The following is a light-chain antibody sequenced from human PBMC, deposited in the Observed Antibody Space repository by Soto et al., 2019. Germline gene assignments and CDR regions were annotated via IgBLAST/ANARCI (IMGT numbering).Light chain of an antibody. CDR1: SSDVGGYNY. CDR3: SSYTSSSTHVV. Sequence: QSALTQPASVSGSPGQSITISCTGTSSDVGGYNYVSWYQQHPGKAPKLMIYDVSNRPSGVSDRFSGSKSVNTASLTISGLQAEDEADYDCSSYTSSSTHVVFGGGTKLTVL. J-gene: IGLJ2*01. V-gene: IGLV2-14*01. CDR2: DVS.